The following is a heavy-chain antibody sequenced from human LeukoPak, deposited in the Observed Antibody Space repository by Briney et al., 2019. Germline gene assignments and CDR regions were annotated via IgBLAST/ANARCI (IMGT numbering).Heavy chain of an antibody. V-gene: IGHV4-34*01. CDR2: INHSGST. Sequence: SETLSLTCAVYGGSFSGYYWSWIRQPPGKGLEWIGEINHSGSTNYNPSLKSRVTISVDTSKNQLSLKLSSVTAADTAVYYCARGPILVVVPAAMKVDAFDIWGQGTMVTVSS. CDR3: ARGPILVVVPAAMKVDAFDI. CDR1: GGSFSGYY. D-gene: IGHD2-2*01. J-gene: IGHJ3*02.